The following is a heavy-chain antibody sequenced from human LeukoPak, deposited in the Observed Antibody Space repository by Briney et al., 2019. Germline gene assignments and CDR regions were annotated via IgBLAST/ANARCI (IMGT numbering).Heavy chain of an antibody. CDR1: GFTVSSNY. J-gene: IGHJ4*02. V-gene: IGHV3-53*01. D-gene: IGHD4-23*01. Sequence: GGSLRLSCAASGFTVSSNYMSWVRQAPGKGVEWVSVIYSGGSTYYADSVKGRFTISRDNSKNTLYLQMNSLRAEDTAVYYCARIHDYGGKFDYWGQGTLVTVSS. CDR2: IYSGGST. CDR3: ARIHDYGGKFDY.